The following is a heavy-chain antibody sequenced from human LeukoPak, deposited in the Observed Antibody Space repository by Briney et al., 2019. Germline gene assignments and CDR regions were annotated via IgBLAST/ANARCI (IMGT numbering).Heavy chain of an antibody. D-gene: IGHD1-26*01. Sequence: SETLSLTCTVSGGSISSYYWSWIRQPPGKGLEWIGYIYYSGSTNYKSSLKSRVTISVDTSKNQFSLKLSSVTAEDTAVYYCASRSGSYAEGGMDAFDIWGQGTMVTVSS. CDR3: ASRSGSYAEGGMDAFDI. CDR2: IYYSGST. J-gene: IGHJ3*02. CDR1: GGSISSYY. V-gene: IGHV4-59*01.